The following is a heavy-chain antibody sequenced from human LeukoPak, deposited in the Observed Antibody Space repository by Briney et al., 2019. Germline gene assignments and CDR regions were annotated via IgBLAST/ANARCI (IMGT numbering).Heavy chain of an antibody. V-gene: IGHV4-38-2*02. D-gene: IGHD3-3*01. J-gene: IGHJ6*03. CDR1: GSSINSADY. CDR3: ARAVERYNFWSGYYRTDYYYYMDV. Sequence: PSETLSLTCTVSGSSINSADYWGWIRQPPGKGLEYIGSIFHSGRAYYNPSLESRITISMDTSKNQFSLKLDSVTAADTAVYYCARAVERYNFWSGYYRTDYYYYMDVWGKGTTVTVS. CDR2: IFHSGRA.